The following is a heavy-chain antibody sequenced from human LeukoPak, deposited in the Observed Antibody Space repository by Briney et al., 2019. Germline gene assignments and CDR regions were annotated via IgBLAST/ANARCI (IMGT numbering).Heavy chain of an antibody. CDR1: GFTVSSNY. D-gene: IGHD3-16*01. Sequence: GGSLRLSCAASGFTVSSNYMSWVRQAPGKGLEWVSVIYSGGSTYYADSVKGRFTISRDNSKNTLYPQMNSLRAEDTAVYYCARDLTYYYYGMDVWGQGTTVTVSS. CDR2: IYSGGST. J-gene: IGHJ6*02. V-gene: IGHV3-66*01. CDR3: ARDLTYYYYGMDV.